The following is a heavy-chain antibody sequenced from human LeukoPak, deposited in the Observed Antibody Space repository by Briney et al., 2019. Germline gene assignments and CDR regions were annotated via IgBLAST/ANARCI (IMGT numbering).Heavy chain of an antibody. D-gene: IGHD3-10*01. Sequence: PGGSLRLSCAASGLTFSDYYMSWIRQAPGKGLEWVSYISSSSNYINHADSVKGRFTISRDNVKNSLYLQMNSLRAEDTAIYYCARVQQDYGSGTYLDYWGQGTLVTVSS. J-gene: IGHJ4*02. CDR3: ARVQQDYGSGTYLDY. V-gene: IGHV3-11*06. CDR1: GLTFSDYY. CDR2: ISSSSNYI.